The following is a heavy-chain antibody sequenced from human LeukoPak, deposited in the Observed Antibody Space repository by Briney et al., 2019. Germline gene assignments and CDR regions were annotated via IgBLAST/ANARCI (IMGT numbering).Heavy chain of an antibody. D-gene: IGHD3-3*01. CDR3: AKDNGGDYVYYDFWSGYPQFDY. J-gene: IGHJ4*02. CDR1: GFTFSSYA. CDR2: ISGSGGST. Sequence: QPGGSLRLSCAASGFTFSSYAMSWVRQAPGKGLEWVSAISGSGGSTYYADSVKGRFTISRDNSKNTLYLQMNSLRAEDTAVYYCAKDNGGDYVYYDFWSGYPQFDYWGQGTLVTVSS. V-gene: IGHV3-23*01.